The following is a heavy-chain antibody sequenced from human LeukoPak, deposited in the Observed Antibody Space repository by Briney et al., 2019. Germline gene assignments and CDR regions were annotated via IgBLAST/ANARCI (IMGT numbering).Heavy chain of an antibody. CDR1: GYSISSGYY. CDR2: IYHSGST. V-gene: IGHV4-38-2*02. Sequence: PSETLSLTCTVSGYSISSGYYWGWIRQPPGKGLEWIGSIYHSGSTYYNPSLKSRVTISVDTSKNQFSLKLSSVTAADTAVYYCAREGYSSSDAFDIWGQGTMVTVSS. D-gene: IGHD6-13*01. J-gene: IGHJ3*02. CDR3: AREGYSSSDAFDI.